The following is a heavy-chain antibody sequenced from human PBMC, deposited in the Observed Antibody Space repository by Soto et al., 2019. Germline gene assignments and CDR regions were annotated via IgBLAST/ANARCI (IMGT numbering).Heavy chain of an antibody. J-gene: IGHJ6*02. V-gene: IGHV1-18*01. CDR1: GYTFTSYG. CDR2: ISAYNGNT. D-gene: IGHD3-3*01. CDR3: ARDAYYYFWSGYYVTTIYYYYYGMDV. Sequence: ASVKVSCKASGYTFTSYGISWVRQAPGQGLEWMGWISAYNGNTNYAQKLQGRVTITRDTSASTAYMELSSLRSEDTAVYYCARDAYYYFWSGYYVTTIYYYYYGMDVWGQGTTVTVSS.